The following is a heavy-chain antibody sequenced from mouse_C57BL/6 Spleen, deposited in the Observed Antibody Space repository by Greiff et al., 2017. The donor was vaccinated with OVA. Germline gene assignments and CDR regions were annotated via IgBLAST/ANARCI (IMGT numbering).Heavy chain of an antibody. CDR3: ARSKGTGPFDY. CDR2: IDPSDSDT. V-gene: IGHV1-52*01. J-gene: IGHJ2*01. Sequence: QVQLQQPGAELVRPGSSVKLSCKASGYTFTSYWMHWVKQRPIQGLEWIGNIDPSDSDTHYNQKFKDKATLTVDKSSSTAYMQLSSLTSEDSAVYYCARSKGTGPFDYWGQGTTLTVSS. CDR1: GYTFTSYW.